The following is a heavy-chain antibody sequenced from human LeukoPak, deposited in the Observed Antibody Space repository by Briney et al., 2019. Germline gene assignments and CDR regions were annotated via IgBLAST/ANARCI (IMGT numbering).Heavy chain of an antibody. CDR3: ARLGGPAKIDY. J-gene: IGHJ4*02. V-gene: IGHV4-39*01. CDR1: GGSISSSSYY. CDR2: IYYSGST. Sequence: PSETLSLTCTVSGGSISSSSYYWGWLRQPPGKGLEWNGSIYYSGSTYYNPSLKSRVTISVDTSKNQFSLKLSSVTAADTAVYYCARLGGPAKIDYWGQGTLVTVSS. D-gene: IGHD3-16*01.